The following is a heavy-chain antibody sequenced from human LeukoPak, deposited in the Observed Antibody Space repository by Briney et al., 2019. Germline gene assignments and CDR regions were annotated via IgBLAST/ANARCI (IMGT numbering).Heavy chain of an antibody. CDR2: VKSDGSNP. D-gene: IGHD3-10*02. J-gene: IGHJ4*02. V-gene: IGHV3-74*01. Sequence: GGSLRLSCAASRFSFSNYWMHWVRQAPGKGLVWVSRVKSDGSNPSYADSVKGRFTISRDNAENMLYLQMNTLGAEDTAVYYCARDIVSCSGSLDYWGQGTLVTVSS. CDR3: ARDIVSCSGSLDY. CDR1: RFSFSNYW.